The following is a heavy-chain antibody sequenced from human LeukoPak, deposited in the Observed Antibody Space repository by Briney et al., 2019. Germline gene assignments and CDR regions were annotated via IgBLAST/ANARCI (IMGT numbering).Heavy chain of an antibody. V-gene: IGHV3-7*01. CDR2: IKQDGSEK. D-gene: IGHD2-2*01. Sequence: GGSLRLSCAASGFIFSSYWMSWVRQAPGKGLEWVANIKQDGSEKYYVDSVKGRVTISRDNAKNSLYLQMNSLRAEDTAVYYCARYSTSYFDHWGQGTLVTVSS. J-gene: IGHJ4*02. CDR1: GFIFSSYW. CDR3: ARYSTSYFDH.